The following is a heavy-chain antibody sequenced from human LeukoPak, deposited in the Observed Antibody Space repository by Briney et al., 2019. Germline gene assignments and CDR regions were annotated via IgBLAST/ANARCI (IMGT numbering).Heavy chain of an antibody. D-gene: IGHD3-22*01. CDR2: TYYRSRWYN. J-gene: IGHJ4*02. CDR3: ARGRGVVVIAYFDY. V-gene: IGHV6-1*01. CDR1: GDSISSNSAA. Sequence: SQTLSLTCAISGDSISSNSAAWNWIRQSPSRGLEWLGRTYYRSRWYNDYAVSVKSRITINRDTSKNQFSLQLNSVTPEDTAVYYCARGRGVVVIAYFDYWGQGTLVTVSS.